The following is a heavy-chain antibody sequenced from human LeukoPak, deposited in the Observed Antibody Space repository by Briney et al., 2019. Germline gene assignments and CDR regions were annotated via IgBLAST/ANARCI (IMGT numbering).Heavy chain of an antibody. Sequence: PGGSLRLSCAASGFTFSSYAMHWVRQAPGKGLEYVSAINYKGGTTYYADSVKGRFTISRDNSKNTLYLQMASLRDEDMGVYYCARVGPATAFDYWGQGTQVTVSS. CDR2: INYKGGTT. CDR1: GFTFSSYA. V-gene: IGHV3-64*02. J-gene: IGHJ4*02. CDR3: ARVGPATAFDY.